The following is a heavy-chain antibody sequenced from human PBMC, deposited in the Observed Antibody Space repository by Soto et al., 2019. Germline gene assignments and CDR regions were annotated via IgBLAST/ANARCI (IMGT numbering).Heavy chain of an antibody. CDR2: IIPVFGTP. CDR3: ARERSVGYCITTTCPKPFYYYAMDV. Sequence: QVQLVQSGAELKKPVSSLKVSCKASGGTFTNYAFSWVRQAPGQGLEWMGGIIPVFGTPDYAQKFKGRVTITADESTRTASMELSSLRSDDTAVYYCARERSVGYCITTTCPKPFYYYAMDVWGQGTTVTVSS. V-gene: IGHV1-69*12. CDR1: GGTFTNYA. D-gene: IGHD2-2*01. J-gene: IGHJ6*02.